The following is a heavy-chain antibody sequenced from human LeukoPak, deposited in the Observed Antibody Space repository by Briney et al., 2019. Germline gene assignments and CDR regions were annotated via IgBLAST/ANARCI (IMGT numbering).Heavy chain of an antibody. CDR3: AREDSGSYWSVYYFDY. V-gene: IGHV4-4*07. J-gene: IGHJ4*02. CDR1: GGSISSYY. CDR2: IYNSGTT. D-gene: IGHD1-26*01. Sequence: SETLSLTCTVSGGSISSYYWSWIRPPAGKGLEWIGRIYNSGTTNYNPSLKSRVTMSVDTSKNHLSLKLGSVTGADTAVYYGAREDSGSYWSVYYFDYWGQGILVTVSS.